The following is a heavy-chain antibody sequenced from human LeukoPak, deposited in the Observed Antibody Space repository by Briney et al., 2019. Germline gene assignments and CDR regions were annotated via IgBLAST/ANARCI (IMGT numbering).Heavy chain of an antibody. V-gene: IGHV3-53*01. CDR1: GFTVNNNY. Sequence: PGGSLRLSCAASGFTVNNNYMTWVRQASGKGLEWVSVIYSGGSTYYADSVKGRFTISRDNSKNTLYLQMNSLRAEDTAVYYCAKGSGSYYSGVDNWGQGTLVTVSS. CDR3: AKGSGSYYSGVDN. J-gene: IGHJ4*02. D-gene: IGHD1-26*01. CDR2: IYSGGST.